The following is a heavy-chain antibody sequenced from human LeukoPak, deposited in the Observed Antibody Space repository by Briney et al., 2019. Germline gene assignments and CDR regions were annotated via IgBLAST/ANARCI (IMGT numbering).Heavy chain of an antibody. D-gene: IGHD3-10*01. V-gene: IGHV3-74*01. CDR1: GFTLSQYW. J-gene: IGHJ4*02. CDR2: VNEDGSRI. Sequence: GGSLRLSCSASGFTLSQYWMHWVRQAPGKGLVWVARVNEDGSRIDHADSVRGRFTISRDITKSTLFLQMNSPRVEDSAIYYCVRDFGGEDDYWGQGSRLSVSS. CDR3: VRDFGGEDDY.